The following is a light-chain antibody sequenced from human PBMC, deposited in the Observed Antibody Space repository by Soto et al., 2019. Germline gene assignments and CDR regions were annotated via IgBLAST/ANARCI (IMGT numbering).Light chain of an antibody. CDR3: SSYTSTPTNV. Sequence: QSALPQPASVSGSPGQSIAISCTGTSSDLGRYNYVSWYQQYLGKAPKLIIYDVSSRPSGVSNRFSGSKSGNTASLTISGLQVEDEADYYCSSYTSTPTNVLGTGTKVT. CDR2: DVS. V-gene: IGLV2-14*03. J-gene: IGLJ1*01. CDR1: SSDLGRYNY.